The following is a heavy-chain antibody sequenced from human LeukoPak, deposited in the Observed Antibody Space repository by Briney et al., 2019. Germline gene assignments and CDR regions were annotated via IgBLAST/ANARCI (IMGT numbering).Heavy chain of an antibody. CDR3: ARHPDSNWFDS. CDR1: GYRFTSYW. CDR2: IYPGDSDT. Sequence: GESLKISCKTSGYRFTSYWIAWVRQMPGKGLEWMGIIYPGDSDTRYSPSFQGQVTISADKSISTAYLQWSSLKASDTAMHYCARHPDSNWFDSWGQGTLVTVSS. J-gene: IGHJ5*01. V-gene: IGHV5-51*01.